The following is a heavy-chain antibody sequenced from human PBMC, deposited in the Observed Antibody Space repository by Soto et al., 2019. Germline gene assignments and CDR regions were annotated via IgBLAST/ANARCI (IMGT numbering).Heavy chain of an antibody. CDR2: ISSNRDIT. J-gene: IGHJ4*02. Sequence: LVESGGGLDYPGGSLSLSCEGYEFRFSDHSMNWVRQAPGKGLQCLSYISSNRDITYDAASVLCRFPVSRDNANNGLFLQMNRRRDDDTATNYSARLPKGSLVTAWGQGARVTVSS. CDR3: ARLPKGSLVTA. D-gene: IGHD2-21*02. V-gene: IGHV3-48*02. CDR1: EFRFSDHS.